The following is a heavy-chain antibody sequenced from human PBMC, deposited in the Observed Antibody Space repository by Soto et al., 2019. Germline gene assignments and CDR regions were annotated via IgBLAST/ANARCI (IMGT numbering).Heavy chain of an antibody. CDR1: GYTFTSYG. J-gene: IGHJ4*02. CDR3: ARGLRGSGWWGLWSFVDY. D-gene: IGHD6-19*01. CDR2: ISAYNGNT. Sequence: ASVKVSCKDSGYTFTSYGISWVRQAPGQGLEWMGWISAYNGNTNYAQKLQGRVTMTTDTSTRTAYMELRSLRSDDTAVYYCARGLRGSGWWGLWSFVDYWGQGTLVTVSS. V-gene: IGHV1-18*04.